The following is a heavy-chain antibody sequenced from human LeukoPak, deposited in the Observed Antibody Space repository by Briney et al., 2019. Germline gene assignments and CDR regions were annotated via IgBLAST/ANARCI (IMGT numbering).Heavy chain of an antibody. Sequence: PSETLSLTCTVSGGSISSSSYYWSWIRQPAGKGLEWIGRIYTSGSTNYNPSLKSRVTISVDTSKNQFSLKLSSVTAADTAVYYCARARYYGSGSYYNWFDPWGQGTLVTVSS. J-gene: IGHJ5*02. CDR2: IYTSGST. CDR1: GGSISSSSYY. CDR3: ARARYYGSGSYYNWFDP. V-gene: IGHV4-61*02. D-gene: IGHD3-10*01.